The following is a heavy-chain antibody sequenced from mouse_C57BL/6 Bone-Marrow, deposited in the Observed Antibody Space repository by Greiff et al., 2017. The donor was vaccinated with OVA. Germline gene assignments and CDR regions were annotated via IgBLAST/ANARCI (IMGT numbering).Heavy chain of an antibody. CDR2: IYPGSGNT. CDR3: ARGVVVTTTEFAY. J-gene: IGHJ3*01. D-gene: IGHD2-2*01. Sequence: QVQLQQSGAELVRPGASVKLSCKASGYTFTDYYINWVKQRPGQGLEWIARIYPGSGNTYYNEKFKGKATLTAEKSSSTAYMQLSSLTSEDSAVYFCARGVVVTTTEFAYWGQGTLVTVSA. V-gene: IGHV1-76*01. CDR1: GYTFTDYY.